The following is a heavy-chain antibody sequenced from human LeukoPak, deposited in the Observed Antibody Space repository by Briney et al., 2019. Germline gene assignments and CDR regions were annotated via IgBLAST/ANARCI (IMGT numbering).Heavy chain of an antibody. CDR3: ASPKITVSEYFQH. CDR2: LHYGGST. CDR1: GFTFSGFW. Sequence: GSLRLSCAASGFTFSGFWMSWVRQAPGKGLEWIGSLHYGGSTYYNPSLKSRVTISVDTSKNQFSLKLSSVTAADTAAYYCASPKITVSEYFQHWGQGALVTVSS. D-gene: IGHD3-10*02. J-gene: IGHJ1*01. V-gene: IGHV4-38-2*01.